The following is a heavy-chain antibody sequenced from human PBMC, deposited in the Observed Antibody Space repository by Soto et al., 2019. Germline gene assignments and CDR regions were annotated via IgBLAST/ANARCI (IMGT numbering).Heavy chain of an antibody. D-gene: IGHD3-22*01. V-gene: IGHV4-59*08. J-gene: IGHJ4*02. CDR3: ARGGGNYYECSGPQSIFEY. Sequence: PSETLSLTCTVSGDSMTGRYWSWIRQPPGKGLEWIGYIYYSGSTKYNPSLKSRVTMSVDTSKNQFSLKLSSVTAADTAVYYCARGGGNYYECSGPQSIFEYWGQGTPVTGSS. CDR1: GDSMTGRY. CDR2: IYYSGST.